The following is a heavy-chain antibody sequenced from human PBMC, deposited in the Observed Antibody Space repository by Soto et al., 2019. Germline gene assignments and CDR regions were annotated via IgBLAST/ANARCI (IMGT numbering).Heavy chain of an antibody. CDR2: INHSGST. CDR1: GGSFSGYY. V-gene: IGHV4-34*01. J-gene: IGHJ6*02. CDR3: ARDSPRWLQYHYYGMDV. Sequence: SETLSLTCAVYGGSFSGYYWTWIRQPPGTGLEWIGEINHSGSTNYNPSLKSRVTISVDTSKNQFSLKLSSVTAADTAVYYCARDSPRWLQYHYYGMDVWGQGTTVTVSS. D-gene: IGHD5-12*01.